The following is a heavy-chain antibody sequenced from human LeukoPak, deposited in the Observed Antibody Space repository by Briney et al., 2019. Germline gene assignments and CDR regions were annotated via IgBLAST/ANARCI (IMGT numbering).Heavy chain of an antibody. Sequence: PGRSLRLSCAASGFTFSSYGMHWVRQAPGKGLEWVAVIWYDGSNRYYADSVKGRFTISRDNSKNTLYLQMNSLRAEDTAVYYCAKDKWPTVTYYFDYWGQGTLVTVSS. J-gene: IGHJ4*02. V-gene: IGHV3-33*06. CDR1: GFTFSSYG. CDR3: AKDKWPTVTYYFDY. D-gene: IGHD4-17*01. CDR2: IWYDGSNR.